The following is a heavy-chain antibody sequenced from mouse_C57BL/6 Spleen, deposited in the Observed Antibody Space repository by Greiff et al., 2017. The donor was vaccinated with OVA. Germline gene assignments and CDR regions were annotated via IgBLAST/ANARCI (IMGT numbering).Heavy chain of an antibody. CDR1: GYTFTDYY. D-gene: IGHD1-1*01. Sequence: EVKLQQSGPELVKPGASVKISCKASGYTFTDYYMNWVKQSHGKSLEWIGDINPNNGGTSYNQKFKGKATLTVDKSSSTAYMELRSLTSEDSAVYYCARTAGSSYWYFDVWGTGTTVTVSS. V-gene: IGHV1-26*01. CDR2: INPNNGGT. J-gene: IGHJ1*03. CDR3: ARTAGSSYWYFDV.